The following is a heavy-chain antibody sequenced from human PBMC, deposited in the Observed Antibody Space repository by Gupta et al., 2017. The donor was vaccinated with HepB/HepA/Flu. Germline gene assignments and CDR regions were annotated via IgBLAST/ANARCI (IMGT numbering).Heavy chain of an antibody. V-gene: IGHV1-2*02. J-gene: IGHJ6*03. CDR2: SNPNSGGT. Sequence: QVRLVQSGAEVKMPGASVKVSCKASGYVFTGNFMYRVRQAPGQGLEWMGWSNPNSGGTNYAQKFQGRVTMTRDTSISTAYMELSGLRSDDTAVYYCTRPHCSSVDCYHYMDVWGEGTTVTVSS. D-gene: IGHD2-2*01. CDR3: TRPHCSSVDCYHYMDV. CDR1: GYVFTGNF.